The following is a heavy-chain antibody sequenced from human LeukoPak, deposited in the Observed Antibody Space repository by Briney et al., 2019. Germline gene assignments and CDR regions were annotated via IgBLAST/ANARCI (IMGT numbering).Heavy chain of an antibody. J-gene: IGHJ4*02. V-gene: IGHV4-39*01. Sequence: PSETLSLTCTVSGGSISSSSYYWGWIRQPPGKGLEGIGRIYYSRSTYDNPSLKSRVTISVDTSKNHFSLKLGSVPAADPAVYYCARHGASYYDSSGSFDYWGQGTLVTVSS. D-gene: IGHD3-22*01. CDR1: GGSISSSSYY. CDR3: ARHGASYYDSSGSFDY. CDR2: IYYSRST.